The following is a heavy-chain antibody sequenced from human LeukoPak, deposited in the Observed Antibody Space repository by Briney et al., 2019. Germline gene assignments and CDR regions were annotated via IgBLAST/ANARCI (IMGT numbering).Heavy chain of an antibody. D-gene: IGHD3-22*01. J-gene: IGHJ4*02. CDR2: IFYTGST. Sequence: SETLSLTCAVSGDSITTTSYYWAWIRQPPGKGLEWIGNIFYTGSTYYSPSLKSRVTISVDTSRNDISLKLRSVTAADTAVYYCVRQYYYEKFDYWGQGTLVTVSS. CDR3: VRQYYYEKFDY. V-gene: IGHV4-39*01. CDR1: GDSITTTSYY.